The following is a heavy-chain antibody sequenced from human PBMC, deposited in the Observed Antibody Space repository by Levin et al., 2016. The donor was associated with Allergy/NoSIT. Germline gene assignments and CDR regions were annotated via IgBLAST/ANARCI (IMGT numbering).Heavy chain of an antibody. CDR3: ARDRGSEDLIVVVPAVPYYFDY. D-gene: IGHD2-2*01. J-gene: IGHJ4*02. V-gene: IGHV4-34*01. Sequence: SETLSLTCAVYGGSFSGYYWSWIRQPPGKGLEWIGEINHSGSTNYNPSLKSRVTISVDTSKNQFSLKLSSVTAADTAVYYCARDRGSEDLIVVVPAVPYYFDYWGQGTLVTVSS. CDR1: GGSFSGYY. CDR2: INHSGST.